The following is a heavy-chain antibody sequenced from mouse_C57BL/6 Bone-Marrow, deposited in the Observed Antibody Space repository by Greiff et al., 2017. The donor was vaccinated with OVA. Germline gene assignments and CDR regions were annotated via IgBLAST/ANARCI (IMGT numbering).Heavy chain of an antibody. CDR2: ISYSGST. J-gene: IGHJ3*01. Sequence: EVKLLESGPGMVKPSQSLSLTCTVTGYSITSGYDWHWIRHFPGNKLEWMGYISYSGSTNYNPSLKSRISITHDTSKNHFFLKFNSVTTEDTATYYCARGGIYYGYDWFAYWGQGTLVTVSA. D-gene: IGHD2-2*01. CDR1: GYSITSGYD. V-gene: IGHV3-1*01. CDR3: ARGGIYYGYDWFAY.